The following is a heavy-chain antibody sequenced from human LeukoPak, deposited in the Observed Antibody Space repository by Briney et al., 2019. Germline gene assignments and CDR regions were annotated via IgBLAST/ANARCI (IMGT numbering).Heavy chain of an antibody. J-gene: IGHJ4*02. V-gene: IGHV3-21*01. CDR1: GFRFSYYS. Sequence: GGSLRLSCAASGFRFSYYSMNWVRQAPGKGLEWVSSISSSTSYTYYADSIKGRFTISRDNAKNSLYLQMNSLRAEDTAVYYCASRNSLFIWGQGTLVTVSS. CDR3: ASRNSLFI. CDR2: ISSSTSYT. D-gene: IGHD4-23*01.